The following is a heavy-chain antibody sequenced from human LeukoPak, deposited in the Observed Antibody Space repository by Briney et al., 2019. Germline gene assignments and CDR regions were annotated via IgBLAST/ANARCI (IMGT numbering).Heavy chain of an antibody. D-gene: IGHD5-12*01. CDR1: GFSFSAYW. CDR2: IKQDGTEK. V-gene: IGHV3-7*01. CDR3: ARERYNGNPKPFFDS. J-gene: IGHJ4*02. Sequence: GGSLRLSCAASGFSFSAYWMNWVRQAPGKGLEWVANIKQDGTEKNYVDSVKGRFTISRDNAKNSLFLQMNSLRAEDTAVYYCARERYNGNPKPFFDSWGQGAQVTVSS.